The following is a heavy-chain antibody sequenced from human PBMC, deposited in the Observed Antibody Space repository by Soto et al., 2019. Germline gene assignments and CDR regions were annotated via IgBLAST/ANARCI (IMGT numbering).Heavy chain of an antibody. J-gene: IGHJ4*02. V-gene: IGHV4-59*08. Sequence: QVQLQESGPGLVKPSETLSLTCTVSGGSISSYYWSWIRQPPGKGLEWIGYIYYSGSTNYNPSRTLRVTISVDTSQNQFSLKLSAVTAAPTAGYYCARRYGGTFDYWGQGTLVTVSS. CDR2: IYYSGST. CDR1: GGSISSYY. CDR3: ARRYGGTFDY. D-gene: IGHD2-15*01.